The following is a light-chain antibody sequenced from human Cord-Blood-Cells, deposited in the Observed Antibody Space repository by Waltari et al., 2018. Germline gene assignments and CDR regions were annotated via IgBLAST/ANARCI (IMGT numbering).Light chain of an antibody. CDR3: GTWDSSLSVV. J-gene: IGLJ2*01. Sequence: QSVLTQPPSVSAAPGQKVTISCSGSRSNIGNNYVSWYQQLPETAPKLLIYDNNKRPSGIPDRFSGSKSGTSATLGITGLQTGDEADYYCGTWDSSLSVVFGGGTKLTVL. CDR1: RSNIGNNY. V-gene: IGLV1-51*01. CDR2: DNN.